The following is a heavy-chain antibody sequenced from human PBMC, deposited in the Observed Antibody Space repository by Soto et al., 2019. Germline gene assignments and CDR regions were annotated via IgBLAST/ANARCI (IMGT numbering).Heavy chain of an antibody. CDR1: GFTFSSFT. CDR3: TRDASRDSSARGWFDP. Sequence: GSLRLSCAASGFTFSSFTMNWVRQAQGKGLEWVSTISSNSAYIYYTDALRGRFTISRDNAKNSLHLQMNSLRAEDTAVYYCTRDASRDSSARGWFDPWGPGTLVTVSS. V-gene: IGHV3-21*01. CDR2: ISSNSAYI. D-gene: IGHD6-13*01. J-gene: IGHJ5*02.